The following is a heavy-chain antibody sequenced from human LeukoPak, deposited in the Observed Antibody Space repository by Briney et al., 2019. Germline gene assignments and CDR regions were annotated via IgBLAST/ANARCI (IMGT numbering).Heavy chain of an antibody. Sequence: GASVKVSCKASGFALTTYNIVWLRQAPGQGLEWVGWATAFNENTHYSRKVQGRVTMTRDTSTSTAYMELRSLRSDDTAVYYCARNTYGYKFSMDVWGKGTTVTVSS. V-gene: IGHV1-18*01. CDR2: ATAFNENT. CDR1: GFALTTYN. J-gene: IGHJ6*03. D-gene: IGHD5-24*01. CDR3: ARNTYGYKFSMDV.